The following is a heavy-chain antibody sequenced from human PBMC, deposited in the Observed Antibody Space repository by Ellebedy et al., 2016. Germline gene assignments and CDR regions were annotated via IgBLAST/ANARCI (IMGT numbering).Heavy chain of an antibody. CDR3: ARGEGRGSVVERRNRYFDY. CDR2: INHSGNT. J-gene: IGHJ4*02. V-gene: IGHV4-34*01. CDR1: GASFRGYY. D-gene: IGHD2-15*01. Sequence: SETLSLTCAVYGASFRGYYWNWIRQSPGKGLEWIGEINHSGNTNYNPSLKSRVTISVDTSKNQFSVKMSSVAAADTAVYYCARGEGRGSVVERRNRYFDYWGQGALVTVSS.